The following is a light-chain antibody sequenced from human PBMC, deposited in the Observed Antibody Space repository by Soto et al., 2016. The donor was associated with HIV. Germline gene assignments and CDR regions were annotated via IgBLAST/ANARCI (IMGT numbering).Light chain of an antibody. J-gene: IGKJ4*01. V-gene: IGKV1-39*01. Sequence: DIQMTQSPSSLSASVGDRVIITCRASQTIRKYLSWYQQKPGKAPVLLISTTSSLQSGVASRFSGSGSGAEFTLTISNLQPEDFATYYCQQSYTTPLTFGGGTKVEIK. CDR2: TTS. CDR3: QQSYTTPLT. CDR1: QTIRKY.